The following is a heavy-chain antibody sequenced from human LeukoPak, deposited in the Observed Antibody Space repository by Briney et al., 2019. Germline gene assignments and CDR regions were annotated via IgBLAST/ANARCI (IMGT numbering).Heavy chain of an antibody. D-gene: IGHD6-13*01. CDR2: ISYDGSNK. Sequence: QTGGSLRLSCAAPGFTFSSYGMHWVRQAPGKGLEWVAVISYDGSNKYYADSVKSRFTISRDNSKNTLYLQMNSLRAEDTAVYYCAKGGPVRSILPRGYVDYWGQGTLVTVSS. CDR1: GFTFSSYG. V-gene: IGHV3-30*18. CDR3: AKGGPVRSILPRGYVDY. J-gene: IGHJ4*02.